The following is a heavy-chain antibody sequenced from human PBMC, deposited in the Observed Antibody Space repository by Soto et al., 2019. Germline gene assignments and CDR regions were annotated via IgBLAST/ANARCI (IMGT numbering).Heavy chain of an antibody. Sequence: SETLSLTCTVSGGSISCYYWSWIRQPPGKGLEWIGYIYYSGSTSYNPSLKSRVTISVDTSKNQVSLKVNSVTAADTAVYYCARDHPHSYGVYYFDYWGQGTPVTVSS. CDR2: IYYSGST. V-gene: IGHV4-59*01. D-gene: IGHD5-18*01. CDR3: ARDHPHSYGVYYFDY. J-gene: IGHJ4*02. CDR1: GGSISCYY.